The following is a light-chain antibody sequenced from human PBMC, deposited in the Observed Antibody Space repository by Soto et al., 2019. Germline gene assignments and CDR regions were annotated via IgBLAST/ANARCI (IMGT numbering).Light chain of an antibody. V-gene: IGLV4-69*01. CDR3: QTWDTGIWV. J-gene: IGLJ3*02. Sequence: QLVLTQPPSASASLGASVRLTCTLSSGHSNYAIAWHRQQPETGPRFLMKVNSDGTHSKGDGVPDRFSGSMSGAERYLTISSLRSDDEADYYCQTWDTGIWVFGGGTKVTVL. CDR1: SGHSNYA. CDR2: VNSDGTH.